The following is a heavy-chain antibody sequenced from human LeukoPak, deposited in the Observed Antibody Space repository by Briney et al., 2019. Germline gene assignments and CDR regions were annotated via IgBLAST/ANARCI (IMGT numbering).Heavy chain of an antibody. D-gene: IGHD1-26*01. CDR2: INPSGGST. J-gene: IGHJ4*02. CDR1: GYTLAESS. V-gene: IGHV1-46*01. Sequence: ASVKVSCKVSGYTLAESSMHWVRQAPGQGLEWMGIINPSGGSTSYAQKFQGRVTMTRDTSTSTVYMELSSLRSEDTAVYYCAREGGIVGATAYWGQGTLVTVSS. CDR3: AREGGIVGATAY.